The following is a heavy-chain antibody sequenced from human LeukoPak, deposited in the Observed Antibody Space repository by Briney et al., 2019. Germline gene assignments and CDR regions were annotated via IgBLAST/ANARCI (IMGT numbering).Heavy chain of an antibody. CDR2: IRYDGSNK. D-gene: IGHD7-27*01. CDR1: GFTFSSYG. Sequence: GGSLRLSCAASGFTFSSYGMHWVRQAPGKGLEWVAFIRYDGSNKYYADSVKGRFTISRDNSKNTLYLQMNSLRAEDTAVYYCAKDSRPNWGTGAFDIWGQGTMVTVSS. J-gene: IGHJ3*02. CDR3: AKDSRPNWGTGAFDI. V-gene: IGHV3-30*02.